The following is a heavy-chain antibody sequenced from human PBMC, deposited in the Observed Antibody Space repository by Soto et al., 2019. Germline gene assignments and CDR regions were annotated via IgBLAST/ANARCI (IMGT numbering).Heavy chain of an antibody. CDR1: GYTFTGYA. J-gene: IGHJ4*02. Sequence: ASVKVSCKASGYTFTGYAMHWVRQAPGQRLEWMGWINAGNGNTKYSQKFQGRVTITRDTSAGAAYMELNSLRDEDTAVYYCAKDFPSPGHSYGAPDYWGQGTLVTVS. CDR2: INAGNGNT. V-gene: IGHV1-3*01. CDR3: AKDFPSPGHSYGAPDY. D-gene: IGHD5-18*01.